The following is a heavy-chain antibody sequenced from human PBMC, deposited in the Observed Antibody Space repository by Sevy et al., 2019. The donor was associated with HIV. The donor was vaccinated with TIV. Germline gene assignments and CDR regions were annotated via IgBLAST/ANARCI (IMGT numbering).Heavy chain of an antibody. J-gene: IGHJ4*02. CDR3: ALGYCSSTSCPNFDY. D-gene: IGHD2-2*01. CDR1: GGTFSSYA. V-gene: IGHV1-69*04. CDR2: IIPILGIA. Sequence: ASVKVSCKASGGTFSSYAISWVRQAPGQGLEWMGRIIPILGIANYAQKFQGRVTITADKSTGTAYMELSSLRSEDTAVYYCALGYCSSTSCPNFDYWGQGTLVTVSS.